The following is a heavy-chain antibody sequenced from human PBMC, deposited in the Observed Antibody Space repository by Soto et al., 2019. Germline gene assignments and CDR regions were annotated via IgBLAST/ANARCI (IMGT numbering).Heavy chain of an antibody. CDR3: AKALVKTSSWPAD. D-gene: IGHD2-2*01. V-gene: IGHV3-30*18. CDR2: ISYDGSHK. CDR1: GFNFSSYG. J-gene: IGHJ4*02. Sequence: ESGGGVVQPGRSLRLSCAVSGFNFSSYGMHWVRQAPGKGLEWVAVISYDGSHKASADSVKGRFAISRDNSKNTLFLQMNSLRVEDTAVYYCAKALVKTSSWPADWGQGTLVTVSS.